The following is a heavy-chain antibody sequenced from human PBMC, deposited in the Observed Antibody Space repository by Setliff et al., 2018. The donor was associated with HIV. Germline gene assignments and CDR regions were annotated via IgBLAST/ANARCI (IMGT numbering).Heavy chain of an antibody. J-gene: IGHJ4*02. CDR1: GGTFSSYG. Sequence: SVKVSCKASGGTFSSYGINWVRQAPGQGLEWMGGIIPMFGTANYAQKFQGRVTITADESTSTVYMELTRLRSEDTAVHYCARTLGYCSGGSCYLDYWGQGTLVTVSS. CDR3: ARTLGYCSGGSCYLDY. V-gene: IGHV1-69*13. CDR2: IIPMFGTA. D-gene: IGHD2-15*01.